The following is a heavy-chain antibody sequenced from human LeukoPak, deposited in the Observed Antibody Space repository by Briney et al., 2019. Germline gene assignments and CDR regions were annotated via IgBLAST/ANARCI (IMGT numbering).Heavy chain of an antibody. V-gene: IGHV4-34*01. CDR2: INHSGST. Sequence: PSETLSLTCAVYGGSFSGYYWSWIRQPPGKGLEWIGEINHSGSTNHNPSLKSRVTISVDTSKNQFSLKLSSVTAADTAVYYCARGGRAVAGPSPHYWGQGTLVTVSS. CDR1: GGSFSGYY. CDR3: ARGGRAVAGPSPHY. D-gene: IGHD6-19*01. J-gene: IGHJ4*02.